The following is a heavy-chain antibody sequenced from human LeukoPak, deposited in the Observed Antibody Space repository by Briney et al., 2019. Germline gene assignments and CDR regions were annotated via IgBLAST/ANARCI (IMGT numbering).Heavy chain of an antibody. J-gene: IGHJ3*02. CDR1: GYSFTSYG. CDR2: ISAYNGNT. CDR3: ARVVAVAGPNDAFDI. D-gene: IGHD6-19*01. Sequence: ASVKVSCKASGYSFTSYGISWVRQAPGQGLEWMGWISAYNGNTNYAQKLQGRVTMTTDTSTSTAYMELSRLRSDDTAVYYCARVVAVAGPNDAFDIWGQGTMVTVSS. V-gene: IGHV1-18*01.